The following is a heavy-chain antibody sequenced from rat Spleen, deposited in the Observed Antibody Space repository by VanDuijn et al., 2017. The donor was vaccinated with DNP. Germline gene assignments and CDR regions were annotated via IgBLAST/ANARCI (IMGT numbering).Heavy chain of an antibody. CDR2: INTYTGKP. CDR3: ERGDSGDYAMDA. Sequence: IQLVQSGPELKKPGESVKISCKASGYTFTDYAMHWVKQAPGKGLKWMGWINTYTGKPTYADDFKGRFVFSLEASASTANLQISNLKNEDTATYFCERGDSGDYAMDAWGQGTSVTVSS. D-gene: IGHD1-1*01. CDR1: GYTFTDYA. V-gene: IGHV9-4*01. J-gene: IGHJ4*01.